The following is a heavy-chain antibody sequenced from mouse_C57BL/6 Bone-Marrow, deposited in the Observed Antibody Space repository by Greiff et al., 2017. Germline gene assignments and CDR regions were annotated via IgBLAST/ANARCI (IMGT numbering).Heavy chain of an antibody. V-gene: IGHV3-1*01. CDR2: ISYRGST. CDR3: ARDNTGVATGYFDY. J-gene: IGHJ2*01. Sequence: EVNLVESGPGMVKPSQSLSLTCTVTGYSITSGYDWHWIRHFPGNKLEWMGYISYRGSTNYNPSLNSRISITHDTSKNHFFLKLNSVTTEDTATYDCARDNTGVATGYFDYWGQGTTLTVSS. D-gene: IGHD1-1*01. CDR1: GYSITSGYD.